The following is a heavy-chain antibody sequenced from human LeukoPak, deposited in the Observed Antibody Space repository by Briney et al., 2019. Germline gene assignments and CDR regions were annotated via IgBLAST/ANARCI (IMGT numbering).Heavy chain of an antibody. J-gene: IGHJ2*01. D-gene: IGHD3-3*01. Sequence: GGSLRLSCAASGFTFSDYYMTWIRQAPGKGLEWVSYISSSSNNIHYANSVKGRFTISRDNAKNSLYLQMNSLRAEDTAVCYCARVDYDFWSGYSYWYFDLWGRGTLVTVSS. CDR2: ISSSSNNI. V-gene: IGHV3-11*06. CDR1: GFTFSDYY. CDR3: ARVDYDFWSGYSYWYFDL.